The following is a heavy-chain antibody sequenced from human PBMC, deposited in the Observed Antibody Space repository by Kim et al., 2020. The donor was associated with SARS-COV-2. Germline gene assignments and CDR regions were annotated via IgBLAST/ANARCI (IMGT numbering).Heavy chain of an antibody. Sequence: GGSLRLSCAASGFTFSSYAMSWVRQAPGKGLEWVSAISGSGGSTYYADSVKGRFTISRDNSKNTLYLQMNSLRAEDTAVYYCAKGKKGYSNPVVGNWFDPWGQGTLVTVSS. CDR2: ISGSGGST. V-gene: IGHV3-23*01. CDR1: GFTFSSYA. CDR3: AKGKKGYSNPVVGNWFDP. D-gene: IGHD6-13*01. J-gene: IGHJ5*02.